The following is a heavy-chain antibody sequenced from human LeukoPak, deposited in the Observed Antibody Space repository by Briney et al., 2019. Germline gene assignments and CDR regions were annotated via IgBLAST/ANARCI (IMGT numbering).Heavy chain of an antibody. CDR3: ASTYYYGSGSRYFPAMDV. CDR1: GGSISSGGYY. CDR2: INHSGST. J-gene: IGHJ6*02. V-gene: IGHV4-30-2*01. D-gene: IGHD3-10*01. Sequence: SQTLSLTCTVSGGSISSGGYYWSWIRQPPGKGLEWIGYINHSGSTNYNPSLKSRVTISVDTSKNQFSLKLSSVTAADTAVYYCASTYYYGSGSRYFPAMDVWGQGTTVTVSS.